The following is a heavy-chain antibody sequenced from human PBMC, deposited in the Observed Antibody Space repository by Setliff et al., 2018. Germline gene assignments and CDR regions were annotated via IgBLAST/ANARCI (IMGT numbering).Heavy chain of an antibody. CDR3: ARDTRDRYDNSGHYLSLDY. CDR1: GYTFSESI. D-gene: IGHD3-22*01. Sequence: SVKVSCKASGYTFSESIVSWVRQAPGQGLEWMGRIIPLFGTTTYAQKFQGRVTITADESTTTAYMELRSLRTEDTAIYYCARDTRDRYDNSGHYLSLDYWGQGTLVTVSS. CDR2: IIPLFGTT. J-gene: IGHJ4*02. V-gene: IGHV1-69*13.